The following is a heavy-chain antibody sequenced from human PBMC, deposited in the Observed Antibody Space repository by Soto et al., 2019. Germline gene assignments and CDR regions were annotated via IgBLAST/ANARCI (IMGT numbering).Heavy chain of an antibody. CDR2: ISCDGSNK. D-gene: IGHD2-21*02. CDR3: AKDRRDLYFDY. CDR1: GFTFSSYG. J-gene: IGHJ4*02. V-gene: IGHV3-30*18. Sequence: QVQLVESGGGVVQPGRSLRLSCAASGFTFSSYGMHWVRQAPGKGLEWVAVISCDGSNKYYADSVKGRFTISRDNSKNTLYLQMNSLRAEDTAVYYCAKDRRDLYFDYWGQGTLVTVSS.